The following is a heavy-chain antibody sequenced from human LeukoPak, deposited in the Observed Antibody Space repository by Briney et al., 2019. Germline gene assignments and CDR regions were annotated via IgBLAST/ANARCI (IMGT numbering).Heavy chain of an antibody. V-gene: IGHV4-59*01. D-gene: IGHD1-26*01. CDR2: IYYSGST. Sequence: SETLSLTCTVSGGSISGYYWSWIRQPPGRGLEWIGYIYYSGSTNYNPSLKSRVTISVDTSKNQFSLKLSSVTAADTAVYYCAREAPPLAHWENHFDYWGQGTLVTVSS. CDR3: AREAPPLAHWENHFDY. J-gene: IGHJ4*02. CDR1: GGSISGYY.